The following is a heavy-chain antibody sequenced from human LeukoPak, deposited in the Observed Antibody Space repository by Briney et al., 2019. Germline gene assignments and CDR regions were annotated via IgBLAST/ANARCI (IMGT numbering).Heavy chain of an antibody. CDR1: GYTLTELS. V-gene: IGHV1-24*01. J-gene: IGHJ4*02. CDR3: ATWALREVTFDY. Sequence: GASVKVSCKVSGYTLTELSMHWVRQAPGKGLEWMGGFDPEDGETIYAQKFQGRVTMTEDTSTDTAYMELSSLRSEDTAVYYCATWALREVTFDYWGQGTLVTVSS. CDR2: FDPEDGET.